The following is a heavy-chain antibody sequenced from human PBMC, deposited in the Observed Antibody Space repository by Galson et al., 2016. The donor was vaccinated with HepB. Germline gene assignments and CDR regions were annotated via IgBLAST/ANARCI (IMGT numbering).Heavy chain of an antibody. CDR3: ARGGWGLPFDY. D-gene: IGHD1-26*01. CDR1: GDSISSGGYS. J-gene: IGHJ4*02. V-gene: IGHV4-30-2*01. CDR2: TSHSETT. Sequence: TLSLTCAVSGDSISSGGYSWTWIRQPPGKALEWIGYTSHSETTNYNSSLKSRVTISIDKSKNQFSLKLRSVTAADTAVYFCARGGWGLPFDYWGQGTLVTVSS.